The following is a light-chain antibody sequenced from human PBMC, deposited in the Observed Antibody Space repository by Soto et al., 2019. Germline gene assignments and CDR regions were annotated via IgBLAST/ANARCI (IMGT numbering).Light chain of an antibody. V-gene: IGKV1-39*01. CDR1: QSISSY. Sequence: DIQMTQSPSSLSASVGDRVTITCRASQSISSYLNWYQQKPGKAPKLLIYAASSLQSGVPSRFSGSGSGTDFTLTISSLQPEDFATYYCQQSYSTPHFTFGPGTKVYIK. J-gene: IGKJ3*01. CDR3: QQSYSTPHFT. CDR2: AAS.